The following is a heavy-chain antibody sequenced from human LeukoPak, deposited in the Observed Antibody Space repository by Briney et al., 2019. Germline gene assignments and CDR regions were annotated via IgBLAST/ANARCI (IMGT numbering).Heavy chain of an antibody. V-gene: IGHV4-39*07. CDR3: ARRIGWGDYYFDY. J-gene: IGHJ4*02. D-gene: IGHD6-19*01. Sequence: PSETLSLTCSVSGGSVISSSYYWAWIRQPPGKGLEWIGSIYYSGSTYYNPSLKSRVTISVDTSKNQFSLKLSSVTAADTAVYYCARRIGWGDYYFDYWGQGTLVTVSS. CDR1: GGSVISSSYY. CDR2: IYYSGST.